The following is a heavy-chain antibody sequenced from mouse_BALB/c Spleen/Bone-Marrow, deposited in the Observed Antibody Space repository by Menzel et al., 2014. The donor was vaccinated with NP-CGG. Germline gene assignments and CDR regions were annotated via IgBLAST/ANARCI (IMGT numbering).Heavy chain of an antibody. D-gene: IGHD1-1*01. V-gene: IGHV5-9-3*01. CDR1: GFTFSSYA. CDR2: ISSGGSYT. J-gene: IGHJ2*01. Sequence: EVMLVESGGGLVKPGGSLKLSCAASGFTFSSYAMSWVRQTPEKRLEWVATISSGGSYTYYPESVKGRFTISRDNAKNTLYLQMSSLRSEDTAMYYCARHITTVVADYWGQGTTLTVSS. CDR3: ARHITTVVADY.